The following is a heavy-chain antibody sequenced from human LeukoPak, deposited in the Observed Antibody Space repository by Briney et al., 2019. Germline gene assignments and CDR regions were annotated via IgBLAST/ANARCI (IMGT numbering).Heavy chain of an antibody. J-gene: IGHJ4*02. D-gene: IGHD3-22*01. V-gene: IGHV4-39*02. Sequence: SETLSLTCTVSGGSISSSSNYWGWIRQPPGKGLEWIGSIYYSGSTYYNPFLKRRVTISVDTSKNQFSLKLTSVTAADTAVYYCVREGVYNFDSSGYFIFDYWGQGTLATVSS. CDR3: VREGVYNFDSSGYFIFDY. CDR1: GGSISSSSNY. CDR2: IYYSGST.